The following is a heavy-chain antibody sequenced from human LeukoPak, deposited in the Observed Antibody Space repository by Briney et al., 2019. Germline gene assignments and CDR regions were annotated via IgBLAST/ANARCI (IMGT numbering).Heavy chain of an antibody. CDR3: AGLEFANWFDP. V-gene: IGHV3-21*01. CDR2: ISSSSSYI. CDR1: GFTFSSYS. J-gene: IGHJ5*02. D-gene: IGHD3-3*01. Sequence: GGSLRLSCAASGFTFSSYSMNWVRQAPGKGLEWVSSISSSSSYIYYADSAKGRFTISRDNAKNSLYLQMNSLRAEDTAVYYCAGLEFANWFDPWGQGTLVTVSP.